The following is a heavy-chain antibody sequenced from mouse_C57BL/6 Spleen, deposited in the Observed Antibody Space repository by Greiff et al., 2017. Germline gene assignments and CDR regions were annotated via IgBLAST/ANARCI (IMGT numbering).Heavy chain of an antibody. Sequence: VKLVESGAELARPGASVKLSCKASGYTFTSYGISWVKQRTGQGLEWIGEIYPRSGNPYYNEKFKGKATLTADKSSSTAYMELRSLTSEDSAVYFCAKGYGSCHYYAMDYWGQGTSVTVSS. CDR2: IYPRSGNP. D-gene: IGHD1-1*01. J-gene: IGHJ4*01. CDR3: AKGYGSCHYYAMDY. V-gene: IGHV1-81*01. CDR1: GYTFTSYG.